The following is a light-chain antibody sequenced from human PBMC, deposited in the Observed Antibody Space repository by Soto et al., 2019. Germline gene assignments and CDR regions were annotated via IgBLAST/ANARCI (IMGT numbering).Light chain of an antibody. CDR3: QQYNSSPWT. Sequence: DIQMTQSPSTLSASVGDRVTITCRASQSISSWLAWYQQKPGKAPKLLIYKASSLESGVPSRFSGSGSGKQFTLTISSLQPDDFANYYCQQYNSSPWTFGQGTKVEIK. CDR1: QSISSW. V-gene: IGKV1-5*03. J-gene: IGKJ1*01. CDR2: KAS.